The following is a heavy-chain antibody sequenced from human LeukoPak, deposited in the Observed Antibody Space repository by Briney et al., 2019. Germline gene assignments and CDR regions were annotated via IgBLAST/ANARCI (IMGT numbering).Heavy chain of an antibody. V-gene: IGHV4-34*12. D-gene: IGHD2-2*02. CDR2: IIHSGIT. CDR3: ARENIVVVPAAIQGWFDP. J-gene: IGHJ5*02. CDR1: GGSFSGYY. Sequence: NPSETLSLTCAVYGGSFSGYYWSWIRQPPGKGLEWIGEIIHSGITNYNASLKSRVTISVDTSKNQFSLKLSSVTAADTAVYYCARENIVVVPAAIQGWFDPWGQGTLVTVSS.